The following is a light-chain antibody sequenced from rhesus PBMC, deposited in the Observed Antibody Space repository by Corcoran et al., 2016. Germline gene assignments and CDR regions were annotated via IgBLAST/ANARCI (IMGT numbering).Light chain of an antibody. J-gene: IGKJ2*01. Sequence: DIQMTQSPSSLSASVGDTVTITCRASQSISSWLAWYQQKPGKAPKLLIYKADSLQSGVPSRFNGSGSGKEFTLTIRRLQSEDFATYYCQQYSSSPDSFGQGTKVEIK. CDR1: QSISSW. CDR3: QQYSSSPDS. CDR2: KAD. V-gene: IGKV1-22*01.